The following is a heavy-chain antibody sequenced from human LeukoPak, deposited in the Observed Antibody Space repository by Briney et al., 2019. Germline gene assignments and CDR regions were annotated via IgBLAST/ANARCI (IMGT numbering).Heavy chain of an antibody. D-gene: IGHD3-10*01. V-gene: IGHV3-23*01. CDR2: ISGSGATT. Sequence: GGSLRLSCAASGFTFGTYAMNWVRQAPGKGLEWVSGISGSGATTYYADSVKGRFTISSDNSRNTLYLHMHSLRTDDTAVYYCAKAIRGVRGSGSYYFDYWGQGTLVTVSS. CDR1: GFTFGTYA. CDR3: AKAIRGVRGSGSYYFDY. J-gene: IGHJ4*02.